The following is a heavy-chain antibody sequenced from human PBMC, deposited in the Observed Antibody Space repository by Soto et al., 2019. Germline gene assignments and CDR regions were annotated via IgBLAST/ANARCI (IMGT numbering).Heavy chain of an antibody. CDR1: GGTFSSYA. D-gene: IGHD4-17*01. CDR3: ARGGXXXXXXXDYWYYYYGMDV. Sequence: QVQLVQSGAEVKKPGSSVKVSCKASGGTFSSYAISWVRQAPGQGLEWMGGIIPIFGTANYAQKFQGRVMITADKSTSTAYMELSSLRSEDTAVYYCARGGXXXXXXXDYWYYYYGMDVWGQGTTVTVSS. CDR2: IIPIFGTA. J-gene: IGHJ6*02. V-gene: IGHV1-69*06.